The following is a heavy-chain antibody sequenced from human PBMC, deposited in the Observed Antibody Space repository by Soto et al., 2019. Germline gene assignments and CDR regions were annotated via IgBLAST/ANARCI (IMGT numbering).Heavy chain of an antibody. CDR2: INHSGST. CDR3: ARGSVVVVAPALGYYYMDV. D-gene: IGHD2-15*01. CDR1: GGSFSGYY. J-gene: IGHJ6*03. V-gene: IGHV4-34*01. Sequence: QVQLQQWGAGLLKPSETLSLTCAVYGGSFSGYYWSWIRQPPGKGLEWIGEINHSGSTNYNPSLKSRVTISVDTSKNQFSLKLSSVTAADTAVYYCARGSVVVVAPALGYYYMDVWGKGTTVTVSS.